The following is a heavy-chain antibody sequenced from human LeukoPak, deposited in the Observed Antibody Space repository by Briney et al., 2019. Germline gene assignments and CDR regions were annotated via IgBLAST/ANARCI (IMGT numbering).Heavy chain of an antibody. CDR1: GFSFSAYI. CDR2: IRSDGSST. Sequence: QPGGSLRLSCVASGFSFSAYIMHWVRQAPGKGLEYVSAIRSDGSSTFYPNSVKGRFTISRDNSKSTLYLQVGSLRAEDTAVYYCTRRYGGHSGWAGYHDSWGQGTLVTVSS. CDR3: TRRYGGHSGWAGYHDS. V-gene: IGHV3-64*01. D-gene: IGHD6-19*01. J-gene: IGHJ4*02.